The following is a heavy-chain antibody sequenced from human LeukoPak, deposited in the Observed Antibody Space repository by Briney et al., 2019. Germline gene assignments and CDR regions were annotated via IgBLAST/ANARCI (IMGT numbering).Heavy chain of an antibody. Sequence: TSETLSLTCTVSGGSISSSSYYWGCIRQPPGKGLECIGSIYYSGSTYYNPSLKSRVTMSVDPSKNQFSLKLSSVTAADTAVYYCARGGVGATYYYYGMDVWGQGTTVTVSS. V-gene: IGHV4-39*07. CDR3: ARGGVGATYYYYGMDV. CDR1: GGSISSSSYY. J-gene: IGHJ6*02. D-gene: IGHD1-26*01. CDR2: IYYSGST.